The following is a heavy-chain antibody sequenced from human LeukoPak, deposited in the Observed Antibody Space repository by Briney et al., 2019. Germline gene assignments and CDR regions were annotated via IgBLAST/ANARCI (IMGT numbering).Heavy chain of an antibody. Sequence: ASVKVSCKASGYTFTGYYMHWVRQAPGQGLEWMGWINPNSGGTNYAQKFQGRVTMTRDTSISTAYMELSRLRSDDTAVYYCARPITAAASTTDYWGQGTLVTVSS. CDR1: GYTFTGYY. V-gene: IGHV1-2*02. J-gene: IGHJ4*02. D-gene: IGHD6-13*01. CDR2: INPNSGGT. CDR3: ARPITAAASTTDY.